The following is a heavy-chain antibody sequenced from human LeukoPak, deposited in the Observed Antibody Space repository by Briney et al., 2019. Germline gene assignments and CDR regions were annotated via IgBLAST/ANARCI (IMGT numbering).Heavy chain of an antibody. CDR3: ARDSSGHYYYYMDV. J-gene: IGHJ6*03. CDR2: IYYSGST. Sequence: SETLSLTCTVSGGSISSYYWSWIRQPPGKGLEWIGYIYYSGSTNYNPSLKSRVTISVDTSKNQFSLKLSSVTAADTAVYYCARDSSGHYYYYMDVWGKGTTVTISS. CDR1: GGSISSYY. D-gene: IGHD6-19*01. V-gene: IGHV4-59*01.